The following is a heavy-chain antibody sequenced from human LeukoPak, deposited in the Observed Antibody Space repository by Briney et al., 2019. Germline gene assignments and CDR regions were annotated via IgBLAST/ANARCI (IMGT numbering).Heavy chain of an antibody. J-gene: IGHJ4*02. D-gene: IGHD5-18*01. CDR3: ARGYSYSFDY. V-gene: IGHV1-2*06. CDR1: GYTFTGYY. CDR2: INSNSGGT. Sequence: ASVKVTCMACGYTFTGYYMHWVRQAPGRGVEWVGRINSNSGGTNYAQKFQGSVTMTRETTISTSNMELSRLRSDETAVYYCARGYSYSFDYWGQGTLGTVSS.